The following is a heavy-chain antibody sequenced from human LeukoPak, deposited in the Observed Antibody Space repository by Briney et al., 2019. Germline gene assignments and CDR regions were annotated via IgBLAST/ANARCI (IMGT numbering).Heavy chain of an antibody. J-gene: IGHJ4*02. D-gene: IGHD4-11*01. Sequence: SVKVSCKASGGTFSSYAISWVRQAPGQGLEWMGGIIPIFGTANYAQKFQGRVTITADESTSTAYMELSSLRSEDTAVYYCARGTTVTTRRYFDYWGQGTLVTVSS. CDR2: IIPIFGTA. V-gene: IGHV1-69*13. CDR3: ARGTTVTTRRYFDY. CDR1: GGTFSSYA.